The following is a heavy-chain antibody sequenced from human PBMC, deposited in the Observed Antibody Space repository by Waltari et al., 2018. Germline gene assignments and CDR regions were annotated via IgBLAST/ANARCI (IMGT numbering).Heavy chain of an antibody. Sequence: EVQLIESGGALVQPGGSLRLSCAASGFGFSNFSMNWVRQAPGKGLAWIAYISTGGSTIYYADSVKGRFTISRDNAKNSLYLQMNGLTDEDTAIYYCTPLDYWGRGALVTVSS. CDR3: TPLDY. CDR1: GFGFSNFS. CDR2: ISTGGSTI. V-gene: IGHV3-48*02. J-gene: IGHJ4*02.